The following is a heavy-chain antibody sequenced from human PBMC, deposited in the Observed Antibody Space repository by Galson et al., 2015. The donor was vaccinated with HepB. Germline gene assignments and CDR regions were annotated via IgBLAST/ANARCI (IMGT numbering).Heavy chain of an antibody. CDR3: AKGGGSDIVVVPTAMNPTFDY. D-gene: IGHD2-2*01. CDR2: ISYDGSNK. CDR1: GFTFSSYG. Sequence: SLRLSCAASGFTFSSYGMHWVRQAPGKGLEWVAVISYDGSNKYYADSVKGRFTISRDNSKNTLYLQMTSLRADDTAIYYCAKGGGSDIVVVPTAMNPTFDYWGQGTLVTV. J-gene: IGHJ4*02. V-gene: IGHV3-30*18.